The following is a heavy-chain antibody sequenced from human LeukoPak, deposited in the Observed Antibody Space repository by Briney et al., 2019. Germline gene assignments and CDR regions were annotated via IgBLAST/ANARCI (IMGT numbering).Heavy chain of an antibody. Sequence: GESLKISCKGSGYSFTSYWIGWVRQMPGKGLEWMGIIYPGDSDTRYSPSFQGQVTISADKSISTAYLQWSSLKASDTAMYYCARRLTMVRGVSAFDIWGQGTMVTFSS. CDR3: ARRLTMVRGVSAFDI. CDR2: IYPGDSDT. V-gene: IGHV5-51*01. CDR1: GYSFTSYW. D-gene: IGHD3-10*01. J-gene: IGHJ3*02.